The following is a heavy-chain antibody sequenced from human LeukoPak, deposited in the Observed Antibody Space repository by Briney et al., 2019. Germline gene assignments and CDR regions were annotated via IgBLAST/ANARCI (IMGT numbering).Heavy chain of an antibody. D-gene: IGHD2-2*01. V-gene: IGHV3-9*01. CDR3: ARDPRGYCSSTSCRGVWDYYYGMDV. Sequence: SGGSPRLSCAASGFTFDDYALHWVRQAPGKGLEWVSGISWNSGSIGYADSVKGRFTISRDNSKNTLYLQMNSLRAEDTAVYYCARDPRGYCSSTSCRGVWDYYYGMDVWGQGTTVTVSS. J-gene: IGHJ6*02. CDR1: GFTFDDYA. CDR2: ISWNSGSI.